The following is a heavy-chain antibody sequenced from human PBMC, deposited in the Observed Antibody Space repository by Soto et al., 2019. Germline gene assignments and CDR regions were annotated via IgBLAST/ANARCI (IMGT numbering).Heavy chain of an antibody. J-gene: IGHJ3*02. CDR1: GGSFSGYY. Sequence: LSLTCAVYGGSFSGYYWSWIRQPPGKGLEWIGEINHSGSTNYNPSLKSRVTISVDTSKNQFSLKLSSVTAADTAVYYCARPAAQHFDIWGQGTMVTVSS. CDR3: ARPAAQHFDI. D-gene: IGHD6-13*01. CDR2: INHSGST. V-gene: IGHV4-34*01.